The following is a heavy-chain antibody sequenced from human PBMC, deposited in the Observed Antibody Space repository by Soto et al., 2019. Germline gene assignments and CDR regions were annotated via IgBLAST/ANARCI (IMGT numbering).Heavy chain of an antibody. CDR2: ISYDGSNK. V-gene: IGHV3-30-3*01. D-gene: IGHD2-15*01. CDR1: AFTFSSYT. CDR3: ARVRPSGGIVVVVATFDY. J-gene: IGHJ4*02. Sequence: GGSLRLSCAASAFTFSSYTMHWVRQAPGKGLEWVAVISYDGSNKYYADSVKGRFTISRDNSKNTLYLQMNSLRADDTAVYYCARVRPSGGIVVVVATFDYWGQGTLVTVSS.